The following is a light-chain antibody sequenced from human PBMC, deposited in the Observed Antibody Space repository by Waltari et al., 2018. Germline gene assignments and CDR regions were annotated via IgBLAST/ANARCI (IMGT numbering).Light chain of an antibody. V-gene: IGLV3-25*03. CDR2: KDS. CDR1: ALPNQL. CDR3: QSADSSGTYV. J-gene: IGLJ1*01. Sequence: SYELTQPPSVSVSPGQTARITCPGDALPNQLAYWYHQKPGQAPVLVIYKDSERPSGIPERFAGSSSGTTVTLTISGVQAEDEADYYCQSADSSGTYVFGTGTKVTVL.